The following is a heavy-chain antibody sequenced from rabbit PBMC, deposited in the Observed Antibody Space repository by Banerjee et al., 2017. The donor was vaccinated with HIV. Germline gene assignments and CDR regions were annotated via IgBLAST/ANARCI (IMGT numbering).Heavy chain of an antibody. CDR3: VRDKATISGDYGPWYFDL. CDR1: GFDFSNYG. CDR2: IEPIFGNT. Sequence: QEQLVESGGGLVQPGGSLKLSCKASGFDFSNYGVSWVRQAPGKGLEWIGYIEPIFGNTYYASWVNGRFTISRHNAQNTLYLQLNSLTAADTATYFCVRDKATISGDYGPWYFDLWGPGTLVTVS. J-gene: IGHJ4*01. V-gene: IGHV1S47*01. D-gene: IGHD1-1*01.